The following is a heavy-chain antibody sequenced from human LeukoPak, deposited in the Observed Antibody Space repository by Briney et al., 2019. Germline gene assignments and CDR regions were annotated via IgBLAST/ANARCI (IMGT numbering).Heavy chain of an antibody. Sequence: PSETLSPNCPVSSGSISSTSYYWGWIRQPPGMGLEWIGSMYYSGSTYYNPSLKSRVTISVDTSKSQFSLKLSSVTAADTAVYYCAREMRSPRGGFDYWDQGTLVTVSS. V-gene: IGHV4-39*07. J-gene: IGHJ4*02. CDR3: AREMRSPRGGFDY. CDR1: SGSISSTSYY. CDR2: MYYSGST. D-gene: IGHD3-10*01.